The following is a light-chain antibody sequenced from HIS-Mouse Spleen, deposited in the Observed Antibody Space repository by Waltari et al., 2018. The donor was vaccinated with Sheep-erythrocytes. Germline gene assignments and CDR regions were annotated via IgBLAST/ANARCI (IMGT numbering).Light chain of an antibody. CDR3: CSYAGSSTPWV. CDR2: EGS. Sequence: QSALTQPASVSGSPGQSITISCTGTSSYVGIYTLAPWYQQHPGKAPKLMIYEGSKRPSGVSNRFSGSKSGNTASLTISGLQAEDEADYYCCSYAGSSTPWVFGGGTKLTVL. CDR1: SSYVGIYTL. J-gene: IGLJ3*02. V-gene: IGLV2-23*01.